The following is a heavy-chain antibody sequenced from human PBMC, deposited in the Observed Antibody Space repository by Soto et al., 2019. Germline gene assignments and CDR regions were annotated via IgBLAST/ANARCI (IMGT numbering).Heavy chain of an antibody. CDR3: ARGGIAAAGYNWFDP. D-gene: IGHD6-13*01. Sequence: QVQLQQWGAGLLKPSETLSLTCAVYGGSFSGYYWSWIRQPPGKGLEWIGEINHSGSTNYNPSLKRRVTSSVDTAKNQFSLKLSAVTAADTAVYYCARGGIAAAGYNWFDPWGQGTLVTVSS. J-gene: IGHJ5*02. CDR1: GGSFSGYY. CDR2: INHSGST. V-gene: IGHV4-34*01.